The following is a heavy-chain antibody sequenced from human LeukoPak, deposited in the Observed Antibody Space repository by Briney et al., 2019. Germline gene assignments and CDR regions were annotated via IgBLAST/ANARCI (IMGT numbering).Heavy chain of an antibody. Sequence: ASVKVSSKASGYTFTGYYMHWVRQAPGQGLEWMGWINPNSGGTNYAQKFQGRVTMTRDTSISTAYMELSRLRSDDTAVYYCARDPQHYYGSGSYYNGGNWFDPWGQGTLVTVSS. V-gene: IGHV1-2*02. CDR3: ARDPQHYYGSGSYYNGGNWFDP. D-gene: IGHD3-10*01. CDR2: INPNSGGT. CDR1: GYTFTGYY. J-gene: IGHJ5*02.